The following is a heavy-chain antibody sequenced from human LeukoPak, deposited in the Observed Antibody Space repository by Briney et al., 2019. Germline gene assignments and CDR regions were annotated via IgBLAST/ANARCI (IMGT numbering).Heavy chain of an antibody. CDR3: AKIGAVVVVAAPDY. CDR2: IGSRSSYI. CDR1: GFTLSSYS. V-gene: IGHV3-21*04. Sequence: GGSLRLSCAASGFTLSSYSMNWVRQAPGKGLEWVSSIGSRSSYIYYADSVKGRFTISRDNSKNTLYLQMNSLRAEDTAVYYCAKIGAVVVVAAPDYWGQGTLVTVSS. J-gene: IGHJ4*02. D-gene: IGHD2-15*01.